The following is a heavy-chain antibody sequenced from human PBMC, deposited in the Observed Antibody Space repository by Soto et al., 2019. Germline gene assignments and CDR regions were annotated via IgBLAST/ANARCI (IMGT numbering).Heavy chain of an antibody. Sequence: PSETLSLTCAVSGGSISSSNWWSWVRQPPGKGLEWIGEIYHSGSTNYNPSLKSRVTISVDKSKNQFSLKLSSVTAAGTAVYYCARDRNYYDSSGYYYHYWYFDLWGRGTLVTVSS. D-gene: IGHD3-22*01. J-gene: IGHJ2*01. CDR1: GGSISSSNW. V-gene: IGHV4-4*02. CDR3: ARDRNYYDSSGYYYHYWYFDL. CDR2: IYHSGST.